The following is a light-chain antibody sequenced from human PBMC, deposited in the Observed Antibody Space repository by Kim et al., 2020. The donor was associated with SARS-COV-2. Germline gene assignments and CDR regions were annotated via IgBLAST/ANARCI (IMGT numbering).Light chain of an antibody. CDR3: CSYTTSTWV. CDR1: SSDVGGYNY. J-gene: IGLJ3*02. CDR2: DVS. Sequence: PGQSITISCTGTSSDVGGYNYVSWYQHHPGKAPKLMIYDVSNRPSGVSSRFSGSKSGNTASLTISGLQAEDEADYYCCSYTTSTWVFGGGTKLTVL. V-gene: IGLV2-14*03.